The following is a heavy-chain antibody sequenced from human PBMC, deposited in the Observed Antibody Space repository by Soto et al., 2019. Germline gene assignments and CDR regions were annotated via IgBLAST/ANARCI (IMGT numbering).Heavy chain of an antibody. CDR2: IYYSGRT. CDR1: GGSISGGVYY. Sequence: PSETRSRTWTVSGGSISGGVYYWIWIRQHPGKVLEWIGYIYYSGRTYYNPSLHSRVSIAVDTTENQFSLKLTSVTAADTSVYYCARGSFSSSSSWFDPWGRGTLVTVSS. V-gene: IGHV4-31*02. CDR3: ARGSFSSSSSWFDP. D-gene: IGHD6-6*01. J-gene: IGHJ5*02.